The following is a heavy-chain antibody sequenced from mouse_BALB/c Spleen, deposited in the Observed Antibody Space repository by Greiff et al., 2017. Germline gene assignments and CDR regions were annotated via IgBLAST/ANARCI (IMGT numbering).Heavy chain of an antibody. D-gene: IGHD2-4*01. CDR3: AREEAYYDYDSWYFDV. Sequence: EVMLVESGPGLVKPSQSLSLTCSVTGYSITSDYAWNWIRQFPGNKLEWMGYISYSGSTSYNPSLKSRISITRDTSKNQFFLQLNSVTTEDTATYYCAREEAYYDYDSWYFDVWGAGTTVTVSS. CDR2: ISYSGST. CDR1: GYSITSDYA. V-gene: IGHV3-2*02. J-gene: IGHJ1*01.